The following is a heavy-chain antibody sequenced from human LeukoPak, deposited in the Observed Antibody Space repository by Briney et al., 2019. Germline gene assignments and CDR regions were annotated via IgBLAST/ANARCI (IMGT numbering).Heavy chain of an antibody. CDR2: ITSTGTYI. Sequence: PGGSLRLSCADSGFASRTYIMKSVRQAPGKGLEWISSITSTGTYIYYADSVKGRFTISRDNAKNSLYLQMNSLRAEDTAVYFCARVAGGKFHLDYWGQGTQVTVSS. D-gene: IGHD6-13*01. V-gene: IGHV3-21*01. CDR1: GFASRTYI. CDR3: ARVAGGKFHLDY. J-gene: IGHJ4*02.